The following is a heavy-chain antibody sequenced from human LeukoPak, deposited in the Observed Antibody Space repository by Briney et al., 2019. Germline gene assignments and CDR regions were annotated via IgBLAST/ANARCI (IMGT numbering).Heavy chain of an antibody. V-gene: IGHV1-69*05. J-gene: IGHJ4*02. CDR2: IIPIFGTA. CDR1: GGTFSSYA. Sequence: SVKVSCKASGGTFSSYAISWVRQAPGQGLEWMGGIIPIFGTANYAQKFQGRVTITTDESTSTAYMELSSLRSEDTAVYYCAREAVAGTSYFDYWGQGTLVTVSS. CDR3: AREAVAGTSYFDY. D-gene: IGHD6-19*01.